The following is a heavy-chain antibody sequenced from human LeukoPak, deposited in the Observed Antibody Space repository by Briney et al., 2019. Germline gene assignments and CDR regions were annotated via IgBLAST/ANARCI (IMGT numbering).Heavy chain of an antibody. D-gene: IGHD3-9*01. J-gene: IGHJ4*02. CDR3: ARDLTVI. Sequence: GGSLRLSCAASGFTVSSNCMSWVRQAPGKGLEWVANIKEDGSEKNYVDSVKGRFIISRDNAKNSLYLQMNSLRAEDTALYYCARDLTVIGGQGTLVTVSS. CDR2: IKEDGSEK. CDR1: GFTVSSNC. V-gene: IGHV3-7*03.